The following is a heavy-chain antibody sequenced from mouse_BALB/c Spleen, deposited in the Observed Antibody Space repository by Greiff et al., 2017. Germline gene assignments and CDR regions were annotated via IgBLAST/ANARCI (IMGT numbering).Heavy chain of an antibody. Sequence: EVHLVESGGGLVKPGGSLKLSCAASGFTFSSYAMSWVRQTPEKRLEWVASISSGGSTYYPDSVKGRFTISRDNARNILYLQMSSLRSEDTAMYYCARERYYGSTYYFDYWGQGTSVTVSS. D-gene: IGHD1-1*01. CDR2: ISSGGST. J-gene: IGHJ4*01. CDR3: ARERYYGSTYYFDY. CDR1: GFTFSSYA. V-gene: IGHV5-6-5*01.